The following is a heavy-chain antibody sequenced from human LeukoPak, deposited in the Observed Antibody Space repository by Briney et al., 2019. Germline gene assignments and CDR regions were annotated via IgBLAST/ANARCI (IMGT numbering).Heavy chain of an antibody. V-gene: IGHV3-30*02. CDR2: IRYDGSNK. J-gene: IGHJ3*02. CDR3: AKDGGYDYGLALDI. CDR1: GFTLSSYG. D-gene: IGHD5-12*01. Sequence: GSLRLSCAASGFTLSSYGMHWVRQAPGKGLEWVAFIRYDGSNKYYADSVKGRFTISRDNSKNTLYLQMNSLRAEDTAVYYCAKDGGYDYGLALDIWGQGTMVTVSS.